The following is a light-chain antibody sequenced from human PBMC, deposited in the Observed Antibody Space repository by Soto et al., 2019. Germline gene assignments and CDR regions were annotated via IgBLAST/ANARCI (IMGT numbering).Light chain of an antibody. V-gene: IGKV1-8*01. CDR2: AAS. CDR3: QQYYSYPRK. CDR1: QGISSY. Sequence: AIRMTQSPSSFSASTGDRVTITCRASQGISSYLAWYQQKPGKAPKLLIYAASTLQSGVPSRFSGSGSGTDFTIKISCMQSEDVETYDCQQYYSYPRKLAQGIKVDIK. J-gene: IGKJ1*01.